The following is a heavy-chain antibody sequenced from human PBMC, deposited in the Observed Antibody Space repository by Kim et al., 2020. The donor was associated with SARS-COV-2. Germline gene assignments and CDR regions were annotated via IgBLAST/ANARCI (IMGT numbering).Heavy chain of an antibody. Sequence: SETLSLTCAVYGGSFSGYYWSWIRQPPGKGLEWIGEINHSGSTNYNPSLKSRVTISVDTSKNQFSLKLSSVTAADTAVYYCAGGRYGSSTSCRFNYYYM. CDR3: AGGRYGSSTSCRFNYYYM. CDR2: INHSGST. V-gene: IGHV4-34*01. D-gene: IGHD2-2*01. CDR1: GGSFSGYY. J-gene: IGHJ6*03.